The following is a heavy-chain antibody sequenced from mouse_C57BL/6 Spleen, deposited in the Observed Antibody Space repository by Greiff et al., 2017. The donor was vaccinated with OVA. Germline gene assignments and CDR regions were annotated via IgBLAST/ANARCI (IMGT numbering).Heavy chain of an antibody. Sequence: EVKLVESEGGLVQPGSSMKLSCTASGFTFSDYYTAWVRQVPEKGLEWVANINYDGSSTYYLDSLKSRFIISRDNAKNILYLQMSSLKSEDTATYYCARDGDDYAMDYWGQGTSVTVSS. V-gene: IGHV5-16*01. CDR2: INYDGSST. CDR3: ARDGDDYAMDY. CDR1: GFTFSDYY. J-gene: IGHJ4*01.